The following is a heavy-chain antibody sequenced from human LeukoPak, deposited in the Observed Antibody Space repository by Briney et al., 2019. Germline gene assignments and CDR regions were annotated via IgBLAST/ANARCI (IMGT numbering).Heavy chain of an antibody. CDR2: ISGSGSST. Sequence: GGSLRLSCAASGFTFGNYGMSWVRHAPGKGPEWVSTISGSGSSTYYADSVKGRFTMSRDNSKNTLFLQMNSLRDEDTAVYYCANSYRVLIISTFDYWGQGTLVTVSS. CDR3: ANSYRVLIISTFDY. CDR1: GFTFGNYG. D-gene: IGHD2/OR15-2a*01. J-gene: IGHJ4*02. V-gene: IGHV3-23*01.